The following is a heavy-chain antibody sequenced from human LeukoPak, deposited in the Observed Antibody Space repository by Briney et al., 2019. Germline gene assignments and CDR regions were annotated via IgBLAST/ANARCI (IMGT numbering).Heavy chain of an antibody. Sequence: GASVKVSGKASGYTFTGYYMHWVRQAPGQGLEWMGWINPNSGGTNYAQKFQGRVTMTRDTSISTAYMELSRLRSDDTAVYYCARGEQWLAYYFDYWGQGTLVTVSS. CDR1: GYTFTGYY. V-gene: IGHV1-2*02. CDR2: INPNSGGT. CDR3: ARGEQWLAYYFDY. J-gene: IGHJ4*02. D-gene: IGHD6-19*01.